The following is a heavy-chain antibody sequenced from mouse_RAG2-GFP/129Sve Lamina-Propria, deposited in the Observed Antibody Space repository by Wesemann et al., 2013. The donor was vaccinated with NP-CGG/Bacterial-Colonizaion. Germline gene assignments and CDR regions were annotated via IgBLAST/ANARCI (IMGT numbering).Heavy chain of an antibody. CDR2: IDPENGDT. Sequence: VQLQQPGAELVRPGTSVKLSCKASGYTFTSYWMHWVKQRPEQGLEWIGWIDPENGDTEYASKFQGKATITADTSSNTAYLQLSSLTSEDTAVYYCTTGSFRAFDYWGQGTTLTVSS. V-gene: IGHV14-4*01. CDR1: GYTFTSYW. J-gene: IGHJ2*01. CDR3: TTGSFRAFDY. D-gene: IGHD3-2*02.